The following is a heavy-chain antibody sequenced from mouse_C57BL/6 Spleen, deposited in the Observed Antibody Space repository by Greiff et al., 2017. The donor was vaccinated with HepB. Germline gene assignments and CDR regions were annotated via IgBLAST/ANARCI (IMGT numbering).Heavy chain of an antibody. V-gene: IGHV1-52*01. CDR2: IDPSDSET. D-gene: IGHD1-1*01. CDR1: GYTFTSYW. J-gene: IGHJ1*03. CDR3: ALYYYGSGYWYFDV. Sequence: QVQLQQSGAELVRPGSSVKLSCKASGYTFTSYWMHWVKQRPLQGLEWIGNIDPSDSETHYNQKFKDKATLTVDKSSSTAYMQLSSLTSEDSAVYYCALYYYGSGYWYFDVWGTGTTVTVSS.